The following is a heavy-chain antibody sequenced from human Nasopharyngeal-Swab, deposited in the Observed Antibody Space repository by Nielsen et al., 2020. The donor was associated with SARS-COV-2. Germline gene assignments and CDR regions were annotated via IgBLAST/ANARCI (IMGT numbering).Heavy chain of an antibody. CDR2: ISAYNGNT. V-gene: IGHV1-18*01. CDR1: GYTFITFG. J-gene: IGHJ3*02. Sequence: ASVKVSCKASGYTFITFGITWVRQAPGQGLEWMGWISAYNGNTNYAQKFQDRVTMTTDTSTTTAYMELRGLKTDDTAVYCCARDNESGDYYAYDIWGQGTTVTVSS. D-gene: IGHD4-17*01. CDR3: ARDNESGDYYAYDI.